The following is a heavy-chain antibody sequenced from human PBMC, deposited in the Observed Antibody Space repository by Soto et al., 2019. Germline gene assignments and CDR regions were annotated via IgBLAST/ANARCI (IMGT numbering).Heavy chain of an antibody. Sequence: SETLSLTCTVSGGSIRNGDYYWGWIRQPPGKGLEWIGYVYYSGTTYSHPSLNSRVSISVDTSENQFSLRLTSGTAADTAVYYCVTVNLVGAAYYFDYWGPGTLVTVSS. CDR1: GGSIRNGDYY. D-gene: IGHD1-26*01. V-gene: IGHV4-30-4*01. CDR2: VYYSGTT. CDR3: VTVNLVGAAYYFDY. J-gene: IGHJ4*02.